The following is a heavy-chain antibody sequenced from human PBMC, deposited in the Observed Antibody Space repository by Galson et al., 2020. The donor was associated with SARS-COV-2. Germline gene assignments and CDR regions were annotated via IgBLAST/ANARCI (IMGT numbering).Heavy chain of an antibody. Sequence: KIGESLKISCKGSGYSFTSYWIGWVRQMPGKGLEWMGIIYPGDSDTRYSPSFQGQVTISADKSISTAYLQWSSLKASDTAMYYCARSKGYCSGGSCSYFDYWGQGTLVTVSS. D-gene: IGHD2-15*01. V-gene: IGHV5-51*01. CDR2: IYPGDSDT. CDR3: ARSKGYCSGGSCSYFDY. J-gene: IGHJ4*02. CDR1: GYSFTSYW.